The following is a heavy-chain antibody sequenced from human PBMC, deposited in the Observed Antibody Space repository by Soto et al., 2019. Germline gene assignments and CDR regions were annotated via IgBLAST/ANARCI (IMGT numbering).Heavy chain of an antibody. CDR1: GFTVSSYG. J-gene: IGHJ4*02. V-gene: IGHV3-30*03. CDR3: ARTVIFDDFWSGYFAY. CDR2: ISYDGSHK. D-gene: IGHD3-3*01. Sequence: GGSLRLSCAASGFTVSSYGIHWVRQPPGKGLEWVAVISYDGSHKFYADSVKGRFTLSRDVSKGTLYLQMNSLRSEDTAVYYCARTVIFDDFWSGYFAYWGQGTLVTVSS.